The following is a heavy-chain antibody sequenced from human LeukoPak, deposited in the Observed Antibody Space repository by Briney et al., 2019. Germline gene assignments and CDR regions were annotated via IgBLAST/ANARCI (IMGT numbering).Heavy chain of an antibody. V-gene: IGHV1-18*01. J-gene: IGHJ4*02. CDR3: ARAGAVETSHFDV. CDR1: GYTFSDYG. Sequence: ASVKVSCRASGYTFSDYGISWMRQAPGQGLEWMGWIGAYNGNTNFAQKFQGRVTMTTDTSTRTAYVELRSLRSDDTAVYYCARAGAVETSHFDVWGQGALVIVSS. D-gene: IGHD2-21*01. CDR2: IGAYNGNT.